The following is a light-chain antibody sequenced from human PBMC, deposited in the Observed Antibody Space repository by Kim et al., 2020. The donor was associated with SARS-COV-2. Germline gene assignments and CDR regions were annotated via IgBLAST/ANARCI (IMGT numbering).Light chain of an antibody. V-gene: IGLV3-19*01. CDR2: DTS. J-gene: IGLJ1*01. CDR1: TLRNYY. Sequence: SSELTQDPAVSVALGQTVRISCQGATLRNYYTNWYQQKPGQAPVLVIYDTSSRPSGIPDRFSGSSSGNTASLTITGAQAEDEADFYCNSHDSTGDAYVFGTGTKVTVL. CDR3: NSHDSTGDAYV.